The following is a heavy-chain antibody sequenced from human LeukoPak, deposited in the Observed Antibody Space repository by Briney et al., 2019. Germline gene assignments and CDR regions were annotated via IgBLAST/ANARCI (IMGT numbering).Heavy chain of an antibody. V-gene: IGHV4-61*01. CDR1: GGSVSSGSYY. CDR2: IYYSGST. J-gene: IGHJ6*02. CDR3: ARETYYYDSSGYYYHYYGMDV. Sequence: SETLSLTCTVSGGSVSSGSYYWSWIRQPPGKGLEWIGYIYYSGSTNYNPSLKSRVTISVDTSKNQFSLKLSSVTAADTAVYYCARETYYYDSSGYYYHYYGMDVWGQGTTVTVSS. D-gene: IGHD3-22*01.